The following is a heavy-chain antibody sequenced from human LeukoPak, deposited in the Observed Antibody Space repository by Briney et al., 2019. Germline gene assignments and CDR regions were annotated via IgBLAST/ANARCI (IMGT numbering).Heavy chain of an antibody. CDR2: AGWAGGTT. CDR1: GFNFDRYT. J-gene: IGHJ4*02. D-gene: IGHD2-2*03. CDR3: AKELDTVFFDY. V-gene: IGHV3-43*01. Sequence: GGSLRLSCATFGFNFDRYTIHWVRQAPGKGLEWVSLAGWAGGTTFYSDSVRGRFTISRDSGRKSVYLQMNSLTTDDTAFYFCAKELDTVFFDYWGQGALVTVSS.